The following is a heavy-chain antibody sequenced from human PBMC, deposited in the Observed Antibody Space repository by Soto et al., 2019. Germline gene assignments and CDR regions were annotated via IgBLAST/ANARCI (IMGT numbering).Heavy chain of an antibody. D-gene: IGHD2-15*01. CDR3: ARDRGSYCSGGSCSDAFDI. V-gene: IGHV4-34*01. CDR1: GGSFSGYY. Sequence: SETLSLTCAVYGGSFSGYYWSWIRQPPGKGLEWIGEINHSGSTNYNPSLKSRVTISVDTSKNQFSLKLSSVTAADTAVYYCARDRGSYCSGGSCSDAFDIWGQGTMVTVSS. J-gene: IGHJ3*02. CDR2: INHSGST.